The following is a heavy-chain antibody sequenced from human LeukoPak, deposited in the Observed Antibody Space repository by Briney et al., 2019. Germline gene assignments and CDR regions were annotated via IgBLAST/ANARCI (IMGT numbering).Heavy chain of an antibody. CDR2: INSNGGST. V-gene: IGHV3-64*02. Sequence: GGSLRLSCATSGFIFSNYGMHWVRQAPGEGPEYVSAINSNGGSTYYADSVKGRFTISRDNAKNTLYLQMDSLRPEDIGVYYCAREGMYSSSPYVGYYMDVWGKGAAVTVSS. D-gene: IGHD6-13*01. J-gene: IGHJ6*03. CDR3: AREGMYSSSPYVGYYMDV. CDR1: GFIFSNYG.